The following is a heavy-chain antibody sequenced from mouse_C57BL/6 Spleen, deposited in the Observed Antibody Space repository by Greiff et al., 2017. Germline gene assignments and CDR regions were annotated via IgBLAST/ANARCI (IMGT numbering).Heavy chain of an antibody. V-gene: IGHV5-6*02. D-gene: IGHD1-1*01. Sequence: EVKLMESGGDLVKPGGSLKLSCAASGFTFSSYGMSWVRQTPDQRLEWVATISSGGSYTYYPDSVKGRFTISRDNAKNTLYLQMSSLKSEDTAMYYCARRGYYGSDYWGQGTTLTVSS. CDR2: ISSGGSYT. J-gene: IGHJ2*01. CDR1: GFTFSSYG. CDR3: ARRGYYGSDY.